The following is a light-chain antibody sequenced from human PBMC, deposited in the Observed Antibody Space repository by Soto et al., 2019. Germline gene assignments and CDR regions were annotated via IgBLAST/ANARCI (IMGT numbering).Light chain of an antibody. Sequence: EVVMTQSPATLSVSPGDRATLSCRTSQSVSNNLAWYQQKPGQGPRLLIYGASTRATGIPVRFSGSGSGTESTLTISSLQSEDFAVYYCQQYNNWPPWTFGQGTKVEIK. CDR2: GAS. CDR1: QSVSNN. V-gene: IGKV3-15*01. J-gene: IGKJ1*01. CDR3: QQYNNWPPWT.